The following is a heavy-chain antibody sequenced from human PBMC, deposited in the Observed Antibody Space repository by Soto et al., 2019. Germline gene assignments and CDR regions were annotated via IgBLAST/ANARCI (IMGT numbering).Heavy chain of an antibody. CDR3: AKGTEGCY. CDR1: GFTFSSYG. V-gene: IGHV3-30*18. D-gene: IGHD3-10*02. J-gene: IGHJ3*01. Sequence: QVQLVESGGGVVQPGRSLRLSCAASGFTFSSYGMHWVRQAPGKGLEWVAVISYDGSNKYYADSVKGRFTISRDNAKNTLYLQMNSLRAEDTAGYYGAKGTEGCYWGQGTMVTVSS. CDR2: ISYDGSNK.